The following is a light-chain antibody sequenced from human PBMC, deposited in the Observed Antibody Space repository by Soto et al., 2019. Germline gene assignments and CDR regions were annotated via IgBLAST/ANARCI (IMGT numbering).Light chain of an antibody. CDR3: QHYDNFPIT. CDR2: DAS. J-gene: IGKJ4*01. Sequence: DIQMTQSPSSLSASVGDRVTITCQASQDITNYLNWYQQKSGKAPKLLIYDASNLETGVPPRFSGSGSGTDFTFTISSLQPEDIATYYCQHYDNFPITFGGGTKVEIK. V-gene: IGKV1-33*01. CDR1: QDITNY.